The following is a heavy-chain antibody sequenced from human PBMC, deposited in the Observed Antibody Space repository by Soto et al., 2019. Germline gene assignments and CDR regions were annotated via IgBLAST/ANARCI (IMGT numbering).Heavy chain of an antibody. Sequence: QVQLVQSGAEVKKPGASVKVSCKASGYTFSSNDINWVRQATGQGLEWMGWMDPNSGDTGYAQKFKGRVTMTRNTSISTAYMELSSLRSEDTAVYYCARTNRDSSGWECGMDVWGQGTTVTVSS. CDR1: GYTFSSND. CDR3: ARTNRDSSGWECGMDV. CDR2: MDPNSGDT. V-gene: IGHV1-8*01. J-gene: IGHJ6*02. D-gene: IGHD3-22*01.